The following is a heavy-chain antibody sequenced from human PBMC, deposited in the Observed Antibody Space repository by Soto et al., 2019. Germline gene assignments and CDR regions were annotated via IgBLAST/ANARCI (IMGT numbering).Heavy chain of an antibody. Sequence: HPGCSLEVSSAASGVSVSIYVMSGFRQDPEKGLEWVSAISGSGGSTYYADSVKGRFTISRDNSKNTLYLQMNSLRAEDTAVYYCAKDGRFGEVIGYYYYGMDVWGQGTTVTVSS. D-gene: IGHD3-10*01. V-gene: IGHV3-23*01. CDR3: AKDGRFGEVIGYYYYGMDV. CDR1: GVSVSIYV. J-gene: IGHJ6*02. CDR2: ISGSGGST.